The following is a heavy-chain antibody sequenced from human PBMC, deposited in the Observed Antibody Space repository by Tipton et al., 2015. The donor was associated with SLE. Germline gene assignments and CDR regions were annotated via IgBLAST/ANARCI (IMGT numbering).Heavy chain of an antibody. V-gene: IGHV4-59*08. CDR1: GGSISSYY. J-gene: IGHJ4*02. D-gene: IGHD1-26*01. CDR3: ARLTWSNGPFEY. CDR2: IYYTGST. Sequence: LRLSCTVSGGSISSYYWSWIRQPPGKGLEWIGYIYYTGSTNYNPSLKSRVTISVDTSKNQFSLQLISATAADTALYYCARLTWSNGPFEYWGQGTLVTVSS.